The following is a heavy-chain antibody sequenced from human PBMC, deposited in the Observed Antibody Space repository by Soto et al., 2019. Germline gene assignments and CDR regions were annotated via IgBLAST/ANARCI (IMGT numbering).Heavy chain of an antibody. CDR2: FYPTRKT. V-gene: IGHV4-4*07. Sequence: QVQLQESGPGLVKPSETLSLTCTVSGGSISRYYWCWTRQPAGKRLEWIGRFYPTRKTNDKSTIHGRLTMTAYTSRKQTSLNPNSLTAADTDVYYCSRCGSHHGMDVWGQWTTVTAS. J-gene: IGHJ6*02. CDR3: SRCGSHHGMDV. CDR1: GGSISRYY. D-gene: IGHD3-10*01.